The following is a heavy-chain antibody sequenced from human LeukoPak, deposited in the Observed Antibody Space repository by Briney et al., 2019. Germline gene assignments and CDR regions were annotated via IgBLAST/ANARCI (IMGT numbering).Heavy chain of an antibody. V-gene: IGHV1-69*05. CDR2: IIPIFGTA. CDR1: GGTFSSYA. Sequence: ASVKVSCKASGGTFSSYAISWVRQAPGQGLEWMGRIIPIFGTANYALKFQGRVTITTDESTSTAYMELSSLRSEDTAVYYCARDAHCSGGSCYSSKNWFDPWGQGTLVTVSS. J-gene: IGHJ5*02. CDR3: ARDAHCSGGSCYSSKNWFDP. D-gene: IGHD2-15*01.